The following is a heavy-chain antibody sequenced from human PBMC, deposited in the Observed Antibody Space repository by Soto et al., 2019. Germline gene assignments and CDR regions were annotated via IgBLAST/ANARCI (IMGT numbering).Heavy chain of an antibody. D-gene: IGHD2-15*01. CDR1: GFTFTSSA. J-gene: IGHJ6*02. CDR3: AAVQGYCIVGRCGDYSVQH. Sequence: SVKVSCKASGFTFTSSAMQWVRQARGQRLEWIGWIVVGSGNTNYAQKFQERVTITRDMSTSTAYMELSSLRSEDTAVYYCAAVQGYCIVGRCGDYSVQHWCQATTLTVSS. V-gene: IGHV1-58*02. CDR2: IVVGSGNT.